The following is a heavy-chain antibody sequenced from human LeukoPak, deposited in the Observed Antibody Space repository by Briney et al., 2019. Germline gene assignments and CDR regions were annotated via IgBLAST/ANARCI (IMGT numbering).Heavy chain of an antibody. CDR3: AREVPAADNWFDP. CDR2: IYYSGST. J-gene: IGHJ5*02. V-gene: IGHV4-59*01. D-gene: IGHD2-2*01. CDR1: GGSISSYY. Sequence: KPSETLSLTCTLSGGSISSYYWSWIRQPPGKGLKWIGYIYYSGSTNYNPSLKSRVTISVDTPKNQFSLKLSSVTAADTAVYYCAREVPAADNWFDPWGQGTLVTVSS.